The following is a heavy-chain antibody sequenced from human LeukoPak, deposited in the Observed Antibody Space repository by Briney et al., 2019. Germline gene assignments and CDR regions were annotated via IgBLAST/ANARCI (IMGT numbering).Heavy chain of an antibody. Sequence: GGSLRLSCAASGFTFSSYNMNWIRQAPGKGLEWVSAISSSSSYIYYADSVKGRFTISRDNAKNSLYLQMNSLRAEDTAVYYCARDLRYSYASGAFDIWGQGTMVTVSS. J-gene: IGHJ3*02. V-gene: IGHV3-21*01. D-gene: IGHD5-18*01. CDR1: GFTFSSYN. CDR3: ARDLRYSYASGAFDI. CDR2: ISSSSSYI.